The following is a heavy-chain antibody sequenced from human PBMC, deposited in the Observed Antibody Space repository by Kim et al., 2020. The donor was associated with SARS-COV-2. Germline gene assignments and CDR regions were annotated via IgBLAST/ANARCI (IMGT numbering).Heavy chain of an antibody. CDR3: ARLRADTAMANPSDY. V-gene: IGHV4-34*01. Sequence: SETLSLTCAVYGGSFSGYYWSWIRQPPGKGLEWIGEINHSGSTNYNPSLKSRVTISVDTSKNQFSLKLSSVTAADTAVYYCARLRADTAMANPSDYWGQGTLVTVSS. CDR2: INHSGST. J-gene: IGHJ4*02. CDR1: GGSFSGYY. D-gene: IGHD5-18*01.